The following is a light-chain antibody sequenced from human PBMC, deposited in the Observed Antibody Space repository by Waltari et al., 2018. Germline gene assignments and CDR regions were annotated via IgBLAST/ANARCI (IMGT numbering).Light chain of an antibody. CDR2: SAS. CDR3: QQANSFPLT. J-gene: IGKJ4*01. CDR1: QSVLYSSKNKNY. V-gene: IGKV4-1*01. Sequence: DIVMTQSPDSLAVSLGERATVNCKSSQSVLYSSKNKNYLAWYQQKPGQPPELLIHSASSRESGVPDRFSGSGSGTDFTLTISSLQAEDFATYYCQQANSFPLTFGGGTKVEIK.